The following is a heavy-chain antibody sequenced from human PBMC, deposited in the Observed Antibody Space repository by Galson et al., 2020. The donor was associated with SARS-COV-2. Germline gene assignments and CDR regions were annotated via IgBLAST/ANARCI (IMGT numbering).Heavy chain of an antibody. CDR2: VYPSCTT. J-gene: IGHJ2*01. V-gene: IGHV4-38-2*02. CDR1: GYSVSTTNY. CDR3: ARQGVNMIVLVTVPGWYFDL. D-gene: IGHD3-22*01. Sequence: SQTLSLTCTVSGYSVSTTNYWGWVRQPPGRGLESIGSVYPSCTTYYNPSLKSRVTISVDTSKNQFSLRLDSVTAADTALYYCARQGVNMIVLVTVPGWYFDLWGRGNLVTVSS.